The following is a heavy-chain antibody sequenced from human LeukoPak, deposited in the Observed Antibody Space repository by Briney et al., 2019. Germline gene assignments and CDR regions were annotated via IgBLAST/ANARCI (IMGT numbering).Heavy chain of an antibody. V-gene: IGHV3-23*01. D-gene: IGHD3-22*01. CDR2: ISGSGGST. J-gene: IGHJ3*01. CDR3: AKDFPPYYYDSSGYYSN. CDR1: GFTFSSYA. Sequence: PGGSLRLSCAASGFTFSSYAMSWVRQAPGKGLEWVSAISGSGGSTYYADSVKGRFTISRDNSKNTLYLQMNSLRDEDTAVYYCAKDFPPYYYDSSGYYSNWGQGTMVTVSS.